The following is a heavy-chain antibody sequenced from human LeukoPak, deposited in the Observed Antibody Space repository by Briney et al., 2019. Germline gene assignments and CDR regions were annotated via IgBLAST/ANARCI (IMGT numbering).Heavy chain of an antibody. CDR1: GCTFSSYA. J-gene: IGHJ6*03. Sequence: SVKVSCKASGCTFSSYAISWVRQAPGQGLEWMGRIIPIFGTANYAQKFQGRVTITTDESTSTAYMELSSLKSEGTAVYYCARERFLEWSPDDYYYYMDVWGKGTTVTVSS. D-gene: IGHD3-3*01. CDR2: IIPIFGTA. CDR3: ARERFLEWSPDDYYYYMDV. V-gene: IGHV1-69*05.